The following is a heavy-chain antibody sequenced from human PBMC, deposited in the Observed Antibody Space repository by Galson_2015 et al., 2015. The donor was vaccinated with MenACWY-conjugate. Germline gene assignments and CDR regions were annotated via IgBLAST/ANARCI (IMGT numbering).Heavy chain of an antibody. J-gene: IGHJ6*03. D-gene: IGHD1-7*01. CDR1: GGSVSSGTYY. V-gene: IGHV4-61*01. CDR2: IYYSGST. CDR3: AMTRNYNYSYYYMDV. Sequence: ETLSLTCTVSGGSVSSGTYYWSWIRQPPGTGLEWIGYIYYSGSTKYNPSLKSRVTISVDTSKKQFSLKLSSVTAADTAVYYCAMTRNYNYSYYYMDVWGKGTRVTVSS.